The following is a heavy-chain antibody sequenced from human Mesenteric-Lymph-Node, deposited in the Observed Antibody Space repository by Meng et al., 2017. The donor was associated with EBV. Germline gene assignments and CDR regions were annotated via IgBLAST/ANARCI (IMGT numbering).Heavy chain of an antibody. CDR2: NYHGGST. J-gene: IGHJ2*01. D-gene: IGHD1-26*01. Sequence: QGPVPGLGPGLVRPSWTLSLTCVVSGGSISSSNWWSWVRQSPGKGLEWIGENYHGGSTNYNPSLKSRVTMSVDKSQNQFSLKLTSVTAADRAIYYCARGEIVRGEWYFDLWGRGTLVTVSS. CDR1: GGSISSSNW. CDR3: ARGEIVRGEWYFDL. V-gene: IGHV4-4*02.